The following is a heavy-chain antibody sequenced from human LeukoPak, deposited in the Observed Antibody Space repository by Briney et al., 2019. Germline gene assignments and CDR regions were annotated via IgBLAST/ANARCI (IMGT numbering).Heavy chain of an antibody. D-gene: IGHD3-3*01. Sequence: GASLKISCKGSGYSFTSYWIGWVRQMPRKGLEWMGIIYPGDSDTRYSPSFQGQVTISADKSISTAYLQWSSLKASDTAMYYCASSYYDFWSGYSDFDYWGQGTLVTVSS. V-gene: IGHV5-51*01. CDR1: GYSFTSYW. CDR3: ASSYYDFWSGYSDFDY. J-gene: IGHJ4*02. CDR2: IYPGDSDT.